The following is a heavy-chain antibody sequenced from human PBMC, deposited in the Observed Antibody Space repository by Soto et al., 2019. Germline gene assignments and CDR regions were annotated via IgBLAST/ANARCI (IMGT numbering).Heavy chain of an antibody. J-gene: IGHJ4*01. CDR3: ARLPKGSVVTG. V-gene: IGHV3-48*02. CDR2: ISSSSENI. CDR1: GFSFRDHS. Sequence: LRLSCVGSGFSFRDHSVNWVRQPPGKGLQWISYISSSSENIYYADSVKGRFTVSRDNAKNTLFLQMNSLRDDDSAIYYCARLPKGSVVTGWGQGSLVTVSS. D-gene: IGHD2-21*02.